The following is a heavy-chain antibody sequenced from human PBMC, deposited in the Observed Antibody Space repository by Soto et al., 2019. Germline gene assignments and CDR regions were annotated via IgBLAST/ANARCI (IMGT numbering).Heavy chain of an antibody. CDR1: GFTFSSYG. Sequence: QVQLVESGGGVVQPGRSLRLSCAASGFTFSSYGMHWVRQAPGKGLEWVAVIWYDGSNKYYADSVKGRFTISRDNSKNTLYLQMNSLRAEDTAVYYCVREIARIAARRHFDYWGQGTLVTVSS. CDR2: IWYDGSNK. V-gene: IGHV3-33*01. D-gene: IGHD6-6*01. J-gene: IGHJ4*02. CDR3: VREIARIAARRHFDY.